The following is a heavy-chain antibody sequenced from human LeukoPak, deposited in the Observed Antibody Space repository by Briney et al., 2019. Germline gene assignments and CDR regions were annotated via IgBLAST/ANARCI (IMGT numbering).Heavy chain of an antibody. Sequence: GGSLRLSCTASGFPFSDYSMNWVRQAPGKGLEWISHIGISSGNTKYADSVKGRFTISADNTKNSLYLQMNSLRVEDTAVYYCARDHNYAFDNWGQGTLVSVSS. CDR2: IGISSGNT. CDR1: GFPFSDYS. V-gene: IGHV3-48*04. D-gene: IGHD1-1*01. CDR3: ARDHNYAFDN. J-gene: IGHJ4*02.